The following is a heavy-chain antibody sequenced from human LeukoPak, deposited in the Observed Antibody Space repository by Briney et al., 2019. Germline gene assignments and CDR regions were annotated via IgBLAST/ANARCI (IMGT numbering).Heavy chain of an antibody. CDR1: GGSISSSGYY. Sequence: PSETLSLTCTVSGGSISSSGYYWGWIRQPPGKGLEWIASIYYSGSTYYNPSLKSRVPISVDTSKNQLSLKPSCLTAADTAVYYCARHEYSGSYYGLSWFDPWGQGTLVTVSS. CDR3: ARHEYSGSYYGLSWFDP. CDR2: IYYSGST. V-gene: IGHV4-39*01. J-gene: IGHJ5*02. D-gene: IGHD1-26*01.